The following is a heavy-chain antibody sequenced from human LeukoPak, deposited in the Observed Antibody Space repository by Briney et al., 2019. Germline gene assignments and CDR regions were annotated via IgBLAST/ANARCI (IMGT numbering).Heavy chain of an antibody. CDR2: IYYSGST. Sequence: PPETLSLTCTVSAGSISSNYWSWIRPPPGKGLEWNGYIYYSGSTNYNPSLKSRVTISVDTSKNQFSLKLSSVAAADTAVYYCARHLSGSNYKGPNWFDPWGQGTLVTVSS. V-gene: IGHV4-59*08. J-gene: IGHJ5*02. CDR1: AGSISSNY. D-gene: IGHD1-26*01. CDR3: ARHLSGSNYKGPNWFDP.